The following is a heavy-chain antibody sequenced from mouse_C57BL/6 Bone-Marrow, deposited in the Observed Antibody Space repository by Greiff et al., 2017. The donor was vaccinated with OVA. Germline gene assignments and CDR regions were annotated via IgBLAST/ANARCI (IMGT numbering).Heavy chain of an antibody. J-gene: IGHJ2*01. CDR2: IDPENGDT. Sequence: VQLQQSGAELVRPGASVKLSCTASGFNIKDDYMHWVKQRPEQGLEWIGWIDPENGDTEYASKFQGKATITADTSSNTAYLQLSSLTSEDTAVYYCTRWLLPVDYWGQGTTLTVSS. D-gene: IGHD2-3*01. V-gene: IGHV14-4*01. CDR1: GFNIKDDY. CDR3: TRWLLPVDY.